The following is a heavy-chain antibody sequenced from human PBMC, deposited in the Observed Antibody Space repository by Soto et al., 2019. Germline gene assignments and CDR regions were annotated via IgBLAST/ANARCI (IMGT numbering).Heavy chain of an antibody. CDR2: IYHSGST. J-gene: IGHJ5*02. V-gene: IGHV4-4*02. CDR3: ASRPGYSSSWPNWFDP. Sequence: SETLSLTCAVSGGSISSSNWWSWVRQPPGKGLEWIGEIYHSGSTNYNPSLKSRVTISVDKSKNQFSLKLSSVTAADTAVYYWASRPGYSSSWPNWFDPWGQGTLVTVSS. CDR1: GGSISSSNW. D-gene: IGHD6-13*01.